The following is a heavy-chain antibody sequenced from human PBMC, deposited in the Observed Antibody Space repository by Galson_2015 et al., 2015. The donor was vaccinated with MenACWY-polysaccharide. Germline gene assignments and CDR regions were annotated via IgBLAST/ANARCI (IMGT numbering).Heavy chain of an antibody. Sequence: SLRLSCAASGIRFSGSGMHWVRQAPGKGLEWVAVIQYDGSKIVYADFVKGRFTVSRDNSKNTLYLEMNSLRAEDTAVYYCAREGSRIVFHAFDVWGQGTMVIVSS. D-gene: IGHD2-15*01. V-gene: IGHV3-33*05. CDR2: IQYDGSKI. CDR3: AREGSRIVFHAFDV. J-gene: IGHJ3*01. CDR1: GIRFSGSG.